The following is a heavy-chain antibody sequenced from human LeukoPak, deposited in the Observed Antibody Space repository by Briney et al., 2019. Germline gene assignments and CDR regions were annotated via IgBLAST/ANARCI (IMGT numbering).Heavy chain of an antibody. J-gene: IGHJ4*02. CDR3: IFGVVILDNRIDY. CDR1: GGSISSSSYY. V-gene: IGHV4-39*07. D-gene: IGHD3-3*01. CDR2: IYYSGST. Sequence: PSETLSLTCTVSGGSISSSSYYWGWIRQPPGKGLEWIGSIYYSGSTYYNPSLKSRVTISVDTSKNQFSLKLSSVTAADTAVYYAIFGVVILDNRIDYWGQGTLVTVPS.